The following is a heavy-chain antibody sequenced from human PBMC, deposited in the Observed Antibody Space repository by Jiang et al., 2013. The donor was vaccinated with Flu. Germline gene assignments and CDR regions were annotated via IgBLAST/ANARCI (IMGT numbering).Heavy chain of an antibody. J-gene: IGHJ4*02. CDR1: GFIISSYS. Sequence: VQLLESGGGLIQPGGSLRLSCAASGFIISSYSMNWVRQAPGKGLEWVSVIYSGGSTYYADSVKGRFTISRDNSKNTLYLQMNSLRAEDTAVYYCARDGLGGLRFDYWGQGALVTVSS. D-gene: IGHD3-16*01. CDR3: ARDGLGGLRFDY. V-gene: IGHV3-66*01. CDR2: IYSGGST.